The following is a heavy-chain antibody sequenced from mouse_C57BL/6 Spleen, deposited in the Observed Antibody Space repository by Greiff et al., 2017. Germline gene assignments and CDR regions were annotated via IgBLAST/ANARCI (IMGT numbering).Heavy chain of an antibody. J-gene: IGHJ4*01. CDR3: ARGGAVVATKGAMDY. CDR2: IDPSDSYT. CDR1: GYTFTSYW. Sequence: QVHVKQPGAELVMPGASVKLSCKASGYTFTSYWMHWVKQRPGQGLEWIGEIDPSDSYTNYNQKFKGKSTLTVDKSSSTAYMQLSSLTSEDSAVYYCARGGAVVATKGAMDYWGQGTSVTVSS. V-gene: IGHV1-69*01. D-gene: IGHD1-1*01.